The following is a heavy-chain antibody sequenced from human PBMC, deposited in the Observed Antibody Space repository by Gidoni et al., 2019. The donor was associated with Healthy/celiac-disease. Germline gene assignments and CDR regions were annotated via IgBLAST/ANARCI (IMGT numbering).Heavy chain of an antibody. CDR1: GFTFGDSG. J-gene: IGHJ4*02. Sequence: EVQLVASGVGLLRPVRSLILSCTASGFTFGDSGMSWFRQAPGKGLEWVGFIRRKAYGGTTEYAASVKGRFTISRDDSKSIAYRQMNSLKTEDKAVYYCTRVTVIVVVEYYFDYWGQGTLVTVSS. CDR2: IRRKAYGGTT. D-gene: IGHD3-22*01. V-gene: IGHV3-49*03. CDR3: TRVTVIVVVEYYFDY.